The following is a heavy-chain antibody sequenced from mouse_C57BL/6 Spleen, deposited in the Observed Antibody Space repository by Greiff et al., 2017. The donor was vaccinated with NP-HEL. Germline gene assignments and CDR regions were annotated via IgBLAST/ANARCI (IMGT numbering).Heavy chain of an antibody. CDR2: IDPSNSYT. CDR3: ARRGTTPSY. V-gene: IGHV1-50*01. D-gene: IGHD1-1*01. Sequence: QVQLQQPGAELVKPGASVKLSCKASGSTFTSYWMQWVKPRPGQGLAWIGEIDPSNSYTTYNQKFKGKATLTVDPSSSTAYRQLSSLTSEDSAVYYCARRGTTPSYWGQGTTLTVSS. CDR1: GSTFTSYW. J-gene: IGHJ2*01.